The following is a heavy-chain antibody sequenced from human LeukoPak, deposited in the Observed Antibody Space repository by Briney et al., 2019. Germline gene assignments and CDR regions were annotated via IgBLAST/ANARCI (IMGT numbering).Heavy chain of an antibody. Sequence: GASVKVSCKASGYTFTSYAMNWVRQAPGQGLEWMGWINTNTGNPTYAQGFTGRFVFSLDTSVSTAYLQISSLKAEDTAVYYCARSVYQTGLRVRGILWYCSGGSCYPDYWGQGTLVTVSS. D-gene: IGHD2-15*01. V-gene: IGHV7-4-1*02. J-gene: IGHJ4*02. CDR2: INTNTGNP. CDR1: GYTFTSYA. CDR3: ARSVYQTGLRVRGILWYCSGGSCYPDY.